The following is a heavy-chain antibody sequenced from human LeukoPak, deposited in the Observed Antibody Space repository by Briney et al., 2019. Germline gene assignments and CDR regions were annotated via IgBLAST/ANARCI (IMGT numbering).Heavy chain of an antibody. D-gene: IGHD5-18*01. CDR3: ARARHGYIYGYRPNELGHFFDY. CDR2: IYTSGST. V-gene: IGHV4-61*02. Sequence: SETLSLTCTVSGGSVNSDSYYWSWIRQPAGKGLEWIGRIYTSGSTNYNPSLKSRVIISVDTSKNQFSLKLSSVTAADTAVYYCARARHGYIYGYRPNELGHFFDYWGQGTLVTVSS. J-gene: IGHJ4*02. CDR1: GGSVNSDSYY.